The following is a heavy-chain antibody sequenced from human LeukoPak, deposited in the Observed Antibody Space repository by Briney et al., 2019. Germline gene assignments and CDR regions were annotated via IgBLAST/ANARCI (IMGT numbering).Heavy chain of an antibody. Sequence: SVKVSCKASGGTFSSYAISWVRQAPGQGLEWMGRIIPIFGIANYAQKFQGRVTITADKSTSTAYMGLSSLRSEDTAVYYCARDRTDYSNLYYGMDVWGQGTTVTVSS. CDR3: ARDRTDYSNLYYGMDV. CDR2: IIPIFGIA. D-gene: IGHD4-11*01. J-gene: IGHJ6*02. V-gene: IGHV1-69*04. CDR1: GGTFSSYA.